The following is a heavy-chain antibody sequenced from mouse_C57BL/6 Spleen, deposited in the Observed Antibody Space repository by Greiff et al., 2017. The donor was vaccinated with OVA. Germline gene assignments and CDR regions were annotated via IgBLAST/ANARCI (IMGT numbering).Heavy chain of an antibody. Sequence: EVQLQQSGPELVKPGASVKISCKASGYTFTDYYMNWVKQSHGKSLEWIGDINPNNGGTSYNQKFKGKATLTVDKSSSTAYMELRSLTSEDSAVYYCARYDHFDYWGQGTTLTVSS. CDR2: INPNNGGT. D-gene: IGHD2-3*01. J-gene: IGHJ2*01. V-gene: IGHV1-26*01. CDR1: GYTFTDYY. CDR3: ARYDHFDY.